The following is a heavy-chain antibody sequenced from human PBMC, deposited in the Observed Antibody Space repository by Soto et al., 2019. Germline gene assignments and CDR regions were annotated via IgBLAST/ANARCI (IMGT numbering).Heavy chain of an antibody. CDR3: ARDRDWAFDY. V-gene: IGHV3-48*02. CDR2: ISSTYEI. J-gene: IGHJ4*02. Sequence: EVHLVESGGGLVQPGGSLRLSCAVSGFTFSIYSVNWVRQAPGKGLEWISYISSTYEIWYADSVKGRFTISRDNAKNSLSLQMSSLRDEDTAVYYCARDRDWAFDYWGLGTLVTVSS. CDR1: GFTFSIYS. D-gene: IGHD2-21*02.